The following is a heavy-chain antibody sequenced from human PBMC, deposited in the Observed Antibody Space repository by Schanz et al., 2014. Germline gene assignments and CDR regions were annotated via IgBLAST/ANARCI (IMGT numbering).Heavy chain of an antibody. J-gene: IGHJ3*02. CDR1: GFSFSSYA. V-gene: IGHV3-23*01. CDR2: ISGSGGST. D-gene: IGHD3-10*01. Sequence: EVQLLESGGGLVQPGGSLRLSCATSGFSFSSYAINWVRQAPGKGLEWVSGISGSGGSTYYADSVKGRFTISRDNSKNTLYLQMNSLRAEDTAVYYCAKGRFGELSAFDIWGRGTMVTVSS. CDR3: AKGRFGELSAFDI.